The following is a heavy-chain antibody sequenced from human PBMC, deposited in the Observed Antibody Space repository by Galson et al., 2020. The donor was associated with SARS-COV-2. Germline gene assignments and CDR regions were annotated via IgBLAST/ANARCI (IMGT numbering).Heavy chain of an antibody. D-gene: IGHD2-2*01. J-gene: IGHJ6*02. CDR2: LYYSGST. Sequence: SETLSLTCTVSGDSLSSSSYYWAWIRQPPGKGLEWIGCLYYSGSTYYSPTLKNRVTLSVDTSKNQFSVKLRSVTAADTAVYYCARIVIIPPAPHDYDYYGMDVWGQGTTVTVSS. CDR3: ARIVIIPPAPHDYDYYGMDV. CDR1: GDSLSSSSYY. V-gene: IGHV4-39*07.